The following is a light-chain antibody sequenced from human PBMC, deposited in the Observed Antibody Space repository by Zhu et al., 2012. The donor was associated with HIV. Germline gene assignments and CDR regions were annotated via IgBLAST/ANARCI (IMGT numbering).Light chain of an antibody. Sequence: EILLTQSPGTLSLSPGDRATLSCRASHSVRRGYVAWYQQKPGQAPRLLIYGASSRATGIPDRFSGSGSGTDFILTISRVEPEDFAVYYCHQYLSSPETFGQGTKVEIK. CDR1: HSVRRGY. V-gene: IGKV3-20*01. CDR3: HQYLSSPET. CDR2: GAS. J-gene: IGKJ1*01.